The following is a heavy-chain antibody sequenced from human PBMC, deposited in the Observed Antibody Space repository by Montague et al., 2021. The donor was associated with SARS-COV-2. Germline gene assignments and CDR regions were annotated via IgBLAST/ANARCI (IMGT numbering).Heavy chain of an antibody. D-gene: IGHD1-26*01. CDR2: TCYRSEWYF. J-gene: IGHJ3*02. V-gene: IGHV6-1*01. CDR1: GDSVSRHNAA. CDR3: ARYSYSGTYFGLNDAFDI. Sequence: CAISGDSVSRHNAAWNWIRQSPSRGLEWLGRTCYRSEWYFDYAISLRGRITINPDTSKNQFSLQLDSVTLDDTAVYYCARYSYSGTYFGLNDAFDIWGQGTLVTVSS.